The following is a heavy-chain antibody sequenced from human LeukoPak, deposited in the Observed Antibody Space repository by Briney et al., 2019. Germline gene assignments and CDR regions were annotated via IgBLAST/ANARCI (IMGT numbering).Heavy chain of an antibody. Sequence: PGGSLRLSCAASGFTFSTYWMHWVRQAPGKGLVWVSHINTDGSDTNYADSVKGRFTISRDNAKNTLYLQMNSLRAEDTAVYYCARALYYSSEISSYYFDYWGQGTLVTVSS. CDR3: ARALYYSSEISSYYFDY. D-gene: IGHD3-10*01. J-gene: IGHJ4*02. V-gene: IGHV3-74*01. CDR1: GFTFSTYW. CDR2: INTDGSDT.